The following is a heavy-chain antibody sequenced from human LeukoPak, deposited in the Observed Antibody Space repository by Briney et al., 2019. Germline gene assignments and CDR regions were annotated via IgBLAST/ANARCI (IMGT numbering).Heavy chain of an antibody. CDR3: ARRLTQYDCFDP. Sequence: PSETLSLTCTVSGGSISSSSYYWGWIRQPPGKGLEWIGSIYYSGSTYYNPPLKSRVTISVDTSKNQFSLKLSSVTAADTAVYYCARRLTQYDCFDPWGQGILVTVSS. CDR2: IYYSGST. V-gene: IGHV4-39*01. J-gene: IGHJ5*02. D-gene: IGHD2-2*01. CDR1: GGSISSSSYY.